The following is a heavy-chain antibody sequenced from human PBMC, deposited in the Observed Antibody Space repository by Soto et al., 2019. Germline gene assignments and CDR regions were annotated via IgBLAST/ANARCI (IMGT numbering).Heavy chain of an antibody. CDR2: IRSKANSYAT. CDR1: VLTFSASA. J-gene: IGHJ6*02. Sequence: PRGSLTVSCASSVLTFSASAMHRVRQASGKGLEWVGRIRSKANSYATAYAASVKGRFTISRDDSKNTAYLQMNSLKTEYTAVYYCTRPLDFQGGYGMDVWGQGTTVTGSS. V-gene: IGHV3-73*01. D-gene: IGHD3-9*01. CDR3: TRPLDFQGGYGMDV.